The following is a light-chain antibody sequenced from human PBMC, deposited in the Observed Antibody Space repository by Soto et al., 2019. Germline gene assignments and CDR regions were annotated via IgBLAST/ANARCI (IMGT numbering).Light chain of an antibody. V-gene: IGKV3-20*01. CDR2: GAS. CDR3: QQPGSSAWT. Sequence: EIVVTQSPGTLSLSPGERATLSCRASQSVSSNYLAWYQQKPGQAPRLLIYGASNRATGIPDMFSGSGSGTDFTLTISRLEPEDFAVYYCQQPGSSAWTFGQGTRVEIK. CDR1: QSVSSNY. J-gene: IGKJ1*01.